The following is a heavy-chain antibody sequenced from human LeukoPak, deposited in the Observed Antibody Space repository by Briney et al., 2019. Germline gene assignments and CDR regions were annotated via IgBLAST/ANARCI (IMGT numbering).Heavy chain of an antibody. Sequence: HPGGSLRLSCAVSGFTFSSYAMSWVRQAPGKGLEWVSGISGNGGRTYYAGPLKGRFPISRDNSKNTLYLQMNSLRAEDTAVYYCAKEQIAVAGYYFDNWGQGTLVTVSS. V-gene: IGHV3-23*01. CDR3: AKEQIAVAGYYFDN. D-gene: IGHD6-19*01. J-gene: IGHJ4*02. CDR1: GFTFSSYA. CDR2: ISGNGGRT.